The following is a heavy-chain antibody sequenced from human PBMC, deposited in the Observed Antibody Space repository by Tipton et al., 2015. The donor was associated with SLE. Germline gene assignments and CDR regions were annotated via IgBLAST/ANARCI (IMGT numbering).Heavy chain of an antibody. Sequence: TLSLTCTLSAGSMTSSTTTYYWSWIRQPAGKGLEWIGRVYTSGSTNYNPSLKSRVTISVDTSKNQFSLKLSSVTAADTAVYYCARGYCSGGSCSALLDVWGKGTTVTVSS. D-gene: IGHD2-15*01. CDR1: AGSMTSSTTTYY. V-gene: IGHV4-61*02. J-gene: IGHJ6*04. CDR3: ARGYCSGGSCSALLDV. CDR2: VYTSGST.